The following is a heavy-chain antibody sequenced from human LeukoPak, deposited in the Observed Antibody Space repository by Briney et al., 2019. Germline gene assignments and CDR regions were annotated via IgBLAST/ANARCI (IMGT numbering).Heavy chain of an antibody. CDR3: ARDEGADYFDY. V-gene: IGHV3-48*03. J-gene: IGHJ4*02. CDR1: GGSISNSRYC. CDR2: TSSSGSTI. Sequence: LSLTCTVSGGSISNSRYCWGWVRQAPGKGLEWVSYTSSSGSTIYYADSVKGRFTISRDNAKNSLYLQMNSLRAEDTAVYYCARDEGADYFDYWGQGTLVTVSS.